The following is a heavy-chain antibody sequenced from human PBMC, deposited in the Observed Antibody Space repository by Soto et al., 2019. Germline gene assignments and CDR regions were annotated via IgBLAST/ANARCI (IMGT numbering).Heavy chain of an antibody. CDR3: AKVSLGALTFTDYYYYGLDV. CDR1: GFTFSTYA. J-gene: IGHJ6*02. D-gene: IGHD1-26*01. V-gene: IGHV3-23*01. Sequence: EVQLLESGGGLVQPGGSLRLSCAASGFTFSTYAMNWVRQAPGKGLEWVSAISGGGGSTYYADSVKGRVTISRDNSKNTVYLQMNSLRAEDTAVYYCAKVSLGALTFTDYYYYGLDVWGHGTTVTVAS. CDR2: ISGGGGST.